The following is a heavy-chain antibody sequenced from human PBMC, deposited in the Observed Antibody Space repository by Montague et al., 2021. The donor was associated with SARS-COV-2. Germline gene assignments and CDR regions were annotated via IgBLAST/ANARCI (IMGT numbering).Heavy chain of an antibody. CDR2: IHHSGRL. D-gene: IGHD3-10*01. J-gene: IGHJ4*02. CDR1: GASISGSGSSFY. CDR3: ARHADWMVWTGELTELEG. Sequence: SETLSLTCTVSGASISGSGSSFYWAWIRQSPGKGLEWIATIHHSGRLYYNPSLKSRVTISVDTSKNQFSLKVRSIIAADTAVYYCARHADWMVWTGELTELEGWGQGTLVGVSS. V-gene: IGHV4-39*01.